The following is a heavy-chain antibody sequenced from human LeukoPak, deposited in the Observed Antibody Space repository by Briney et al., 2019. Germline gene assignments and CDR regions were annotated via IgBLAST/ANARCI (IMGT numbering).Heavy chain of an antibody. J-gene: IGHJ4*02. CDR2: IFYSAST. CDR1: GGSIDSYY. V-gene: IGHV4-59*01. Sequence: PSETLSLTCIVSGGSIDSYYWTWLRQPPGKGLEWIPYIFYSASTNYNPSLKSRATITVDTSKNQFSLNLRSVTAADMAVYYCARGRTSGGYPHFDSWGQGIQVTVSS. D-gene: IGHD6-19*01. CDR3: ARGRTSGGYPHFDS.